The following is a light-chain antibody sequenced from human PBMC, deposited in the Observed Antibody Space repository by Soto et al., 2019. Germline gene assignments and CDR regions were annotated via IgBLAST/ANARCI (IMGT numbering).Light chain of an antibody. CDR1: QSISGS. CDR3: QQYNGYRT. V-gene: IGKV1-5*03. Sequence: DIQMTQSPSTLSASVGDRVTITCRASQSISGSLAWYQQKPGKAPKLLIYEASNLKSGVPSRFSGSRSGTEYTLSISSLQPDDSERYYCQQYNGYRTFGQGTRVEIK. CDR2: EAS. J-gene: IGKJ1*01.